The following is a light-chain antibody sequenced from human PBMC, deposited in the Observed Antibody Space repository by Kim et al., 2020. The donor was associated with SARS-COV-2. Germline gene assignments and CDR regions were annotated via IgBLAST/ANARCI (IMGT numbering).Light chain of an antibody. Sequence: ASVGDRVTITSRASQSISSWLAWYQQKPGKAPKRLIYKASNLEIGVPSRFSVSGSGTEFTLTISSLQPDDFATYYCQQYNSYWRTFGQGTKVDIK. CDR1: QSISSW. CDR3: QQYNSYWRT. V-gene: IGKV1-5*03. J-gene: IGKJ1*01. CDR2: KAS.